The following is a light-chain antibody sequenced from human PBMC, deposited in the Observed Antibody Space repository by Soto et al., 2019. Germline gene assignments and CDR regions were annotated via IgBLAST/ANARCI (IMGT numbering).Light chain of an antibody. CDR3: CSYAGSYSWV. J-gene: IGLJ3*02. V-gene: IGLV2-11*01. CDR2: DVT. Sequence: QSALTQTRSVSGSPGQSVTISCTGTRDDVGGYDYVSWHQQHPGKAPQLMIYDVTKRPSGVPDRFSGSKSGNTASLTISGLQAEDEADYYCCSYAGSYSWVFGGGTQLTVL. CDR1: RDDVGGYDY.